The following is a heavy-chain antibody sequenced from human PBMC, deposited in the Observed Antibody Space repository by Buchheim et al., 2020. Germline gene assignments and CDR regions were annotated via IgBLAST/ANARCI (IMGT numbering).Heavy chain of an antibody. J-gene: IGHJ4*02. V-gene: IGHV3-33*01. CDR2: IWYDGSNK. CDR1: GFTFSSYG. Sequence: QVQLVESGGGVVQPGRSLRLSCAASGFTFSSYGTHWVRQAPGKGLEWVAVIWYDGSNKYYADSVKGRFTISRANSQTTLYLQMNSLRAEDTAVYYCARDQVNGDYGGYFDYWGQGTL. CDR3: ARDQVNGDYGGYFDY. D-gene: IGHD4-17*01.